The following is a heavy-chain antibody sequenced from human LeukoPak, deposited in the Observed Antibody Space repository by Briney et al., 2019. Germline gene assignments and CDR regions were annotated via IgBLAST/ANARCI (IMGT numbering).Heavy chain of an antibody. V-gene: IGHV4-34*01. Sequence: KPTETLSLTCAVYGGSFSGYYWSWIRQPPGKGLEWIGEINHSGSTNYNPSLKSRVTISVDTSKNQFSLKLSSVTAADTAVYYCARSRRITMVRGVRKGTVPFYYWGQGTLVTVSS. CDR2: INHSGST. J-gene: IGHJ4*02. D-gene: IGHD3-10*01. CDR3: ARSRRITMVRGVRKGTVPFYY. CDR1: GGSFSGYY.